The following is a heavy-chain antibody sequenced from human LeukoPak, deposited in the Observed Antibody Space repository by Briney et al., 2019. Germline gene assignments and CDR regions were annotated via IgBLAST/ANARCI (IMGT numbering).Heavy chain of an antibody. Sequence: GGSLRLSCAASGFTFSSNYMSWVRQAPGKGLEWVSVIYNGGSTHYADSVKGRFTFSRDNAKNSLYLQMNSLRAEDTALYYCARYGGNAFDVWGQGTMVTVSS. J-gene: IGHJ3*01. D-gene: IGHD4/OR15-4a*01. V-gene: IGHV3-66*01. CDR1: GFTFSSNY. CDR3: ARYGGNAFDV. CDR2: IYNGGST.